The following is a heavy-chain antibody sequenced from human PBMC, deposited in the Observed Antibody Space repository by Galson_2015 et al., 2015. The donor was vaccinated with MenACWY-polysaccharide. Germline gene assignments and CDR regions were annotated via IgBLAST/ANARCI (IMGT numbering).Heavy chain of an antibody. J-gene: IGHJ6*02. CDR1: GYTFTSYG. Sequence: VKVSCRASGYTFTSYGISWVRQAPGQGLEWMGWISAYNGNTNYAQKLQGRVTMTTDTSTSTAYMELRSLRSDDTAVYYCARDGYDSSGYYYTYYYYYYGMDVWGQGTTVTVSS. CDR2: ISAYNGNT. CDR3: ARDGYDSSGYYYTYYYYYYGMDV. V-gene: IGHV1-18*01. D-gene: IGHD3-22*01.